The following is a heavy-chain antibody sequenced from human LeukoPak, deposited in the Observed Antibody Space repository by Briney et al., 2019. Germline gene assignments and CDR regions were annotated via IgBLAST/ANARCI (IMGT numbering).Heavy chain of an antibody. J-gene: IGHJ4*02. Sequence: SVSVSCAASGGTFSIYAISGVRRAPGQGLGWMGGIIPIFGTANYAQKFQGRVTITADESTSTAYMELSSLRSEDTAVYYCARGFYGDYRGINLNYFDYWGQGTLVTVSS. D-gene: IGHD4-17*01. CDR3: ARGFYGDYRGINLNYFDY. CDR2: IIPIFGTA. CDR1: GGTFSIYA. V-gene: IGHV1-69*13.